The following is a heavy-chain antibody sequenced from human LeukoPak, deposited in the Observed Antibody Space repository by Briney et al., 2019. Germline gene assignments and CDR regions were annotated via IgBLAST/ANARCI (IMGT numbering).Heavy chain of an antibody. CDR1: GYTLIELS. D-gene: IGHD1-26*01. V-gene: IGHV1-24*01. Sequence: ASVKVSCKVSGYTLIELSMHWVRQAPGKGLEWMGGFDPEDGETIYAQKFQGRVTMTEDTSTDTAYMELSSLRSEDTAVYYCATVPTGKYSGSYLALGAFDYWGQGTLVTVSS. CDR2: FDPEDGET. J-gene: IGHJ4*02. CDR3: ATVPTGKYSGSYLALGAFDY.